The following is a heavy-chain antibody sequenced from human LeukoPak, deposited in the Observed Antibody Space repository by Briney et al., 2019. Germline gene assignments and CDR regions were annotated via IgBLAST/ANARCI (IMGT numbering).Heavy chain of an antibody. CDR1: GYTFTGYY. Sequence: GASVKVSCKASGYTFTGYYMHWVRQAAGQGHEWMGWINPNSGGTNYAQKFQGRVTMTRDTSISTAYVELSRLRSDDTAVYYCARDLRRSGSYLIIEYWGQGTLVTVSS. D-gene: IGHD1-26*01. CDR2: INPNSGGT. CDR3: ARDLRRSGSYLIIEY. J-gene: IGHJ4*02. V-gene: IGHV1-2*02.